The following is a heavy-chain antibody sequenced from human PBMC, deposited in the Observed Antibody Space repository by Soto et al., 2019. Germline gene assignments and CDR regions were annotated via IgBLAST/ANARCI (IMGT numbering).Heavy chain of an antibody. J-gene: IGHJ6*02. CDR3: AREYSSSSVYYYGMDV. CDR1: GGTFSSYA. CDR2: IIPIFGTA. V-gene: IGHV1-69*13. D-gene: IGHD6-6*01. Sequence: SVKVSCKASGGTFSSYAISWVRQAPGQGLEWMGGIIPIFGTANYAQKFQGRVTITADESTSTAYMELSSLRSEDTAVYYCAREYSSSSVYYYGMDVWGQGTTVTVSS.